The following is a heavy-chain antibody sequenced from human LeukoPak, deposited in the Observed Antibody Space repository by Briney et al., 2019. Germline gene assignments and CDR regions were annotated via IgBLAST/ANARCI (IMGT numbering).Heavy chain of an antibody. J-gene: IGHJ3*01. CDR3: ARQGNTGFPDAFDH. CDR1: GFSITTNNYY. Sequence: SETLSLTCTVSGFSITTNNYYWGWIRQTPGKGLEWIGTIHYTGNTYDNPSLKSRVSISIDTSTSQFSLKVTSLTAADTAVYYCARQGNTGFPDAFDHWAQGTMVTVSS. D-gene: IGHD1/OR15-1a*01. CDR2: IHYTGNT. V-gene: IGHV4-39*01.